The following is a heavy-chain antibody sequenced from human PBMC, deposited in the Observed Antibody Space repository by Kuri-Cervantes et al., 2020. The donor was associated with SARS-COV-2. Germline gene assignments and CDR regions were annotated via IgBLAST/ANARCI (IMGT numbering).Heavy chain of an antibody. V-gene: IGHV3-30*18. CDR3: AKGRVGVQDF. CDR1: GFNFSRTD. CDR2: ISHDGKNK. Sequence: GGSLRLSCAASGFNFSRTDMHWVRQAPGKGLEWVADISHDGKNKKSIASGKGRFTISRDNSQNTLYLHMKSLRSEDTAMYYCAKGRVGVQDFWGQGTLVTVSS. J-gene: IGHJ4*02. D-gene: IGHD2-21*01.